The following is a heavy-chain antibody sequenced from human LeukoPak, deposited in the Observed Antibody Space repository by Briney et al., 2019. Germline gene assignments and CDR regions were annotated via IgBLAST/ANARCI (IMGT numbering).Heavy chain of an antibody. J-gene: IGHJ4*02. V-gene: IGHV3-64*01. CDR1: GFTFSSYS. Sequence: PGGSLRLSCAASGFTFSSYSMHWVRQAPGKGLEFVSAISRSGVDTYYSNSVKGRFTISRDISKSRLYLQMDSLRAEDMAVYYCARVDSGSGCDSWGQGTLVTVSS. D-gene: IGHD6-19*01. CDR2: ISRSGVDT. CDR3: ARVDSGSGCDS.